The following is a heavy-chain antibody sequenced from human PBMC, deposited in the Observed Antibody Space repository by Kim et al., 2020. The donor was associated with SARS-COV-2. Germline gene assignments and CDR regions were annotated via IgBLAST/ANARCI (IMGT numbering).Heavy chain of an antibody. CDR3: ARGVYVALGAAEY. CDR1: GFPFSRYA. J-gene: IGHJ4*02. V-gene: IGHV3-33*01. Sequence: GVLRLSCAASGFPFSRYAMHWFRQTPGKGLEWVAVIWSDGSSKYYRDSVKGRFAISRDNSKNTLYLQMSSLRVDDTAIYYCARGVYVALGAAEYWGQGTLVTVSS. D-gene: IGHD3-10*02. CDR2: IWSDGSSK.